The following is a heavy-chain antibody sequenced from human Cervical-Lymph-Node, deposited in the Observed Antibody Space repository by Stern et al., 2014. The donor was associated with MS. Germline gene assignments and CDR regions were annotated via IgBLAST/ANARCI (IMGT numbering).Heavy chain of an antibody. CDR2: IYYSGST. CDR1: GDSISSSGYY. D-gene: IGHD3-22*01. Sequence: QLQLQESGPGLVKPSETLSLTCTVSGDSISSSGYYWGWIRQPPGKGLEWIGSIYYSGSTYYNPSLKSRVTISADTSKTQFSLKLSSVTAADTAVYYCATYYYDSSGYGYFQHWGQGTLVTVSS. V-gene: IGHV4-39*01. J-gene: IGHJ1*01. CDR3: ATYYYDSSGYGYFQH.